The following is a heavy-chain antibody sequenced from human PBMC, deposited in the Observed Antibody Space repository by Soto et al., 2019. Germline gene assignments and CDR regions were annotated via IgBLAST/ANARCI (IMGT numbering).Heavy chain of an antibody. J-gene: IGHJ4*02. CDR2: IWYDGSNK. CDR1: GFTFSSYG. CDR3: ARTYFYCSGGSCYDDYFYF. D-gene: IGHD2-15*01. V-gene: IGHV3-33*02. Sequence: GSLRLSCAASGFTFSSYGMHWVRQAPGKGLELVAVIWYDGSNKYYADSAKGRFTISRDNSKNTLFLQMNSLRAEDTAVYYFARTYFYCSGGSCYDDYFYFWGQGTLVTVSS.